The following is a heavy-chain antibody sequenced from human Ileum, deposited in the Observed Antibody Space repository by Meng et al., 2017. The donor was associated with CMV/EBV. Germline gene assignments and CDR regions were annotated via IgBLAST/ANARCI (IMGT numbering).Heavy chain of an antibody. CDR3: GRNRVDR. CDR1: GFTFSTYS. J-gene: IGHJ5*02. CDR2: ISGSSNTI. D-gene: IGHD3-10*01. V-gene: IGHV3-48*04. Sequence: GESLKISCAASGFTFSTYSMNWVRQAPGKGLEWVSYISGSSNTIYYGDSVKGRVTISRDNAKNSLYLQMNSLRGEDTAVYYCGRNRVDRWGQGTLVTVSS.